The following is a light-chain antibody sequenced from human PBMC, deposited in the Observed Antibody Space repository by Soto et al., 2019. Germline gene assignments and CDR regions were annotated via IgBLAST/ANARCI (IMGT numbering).Light chain of an antibody. J-gene: IGKJ4*01. Sequence: DIQMTQSPSTLSASVGDRVTITCRASRSFNTWLAWCQQKPGKAPKLLIYDVSNLQIGVPSRFSGSGSGTEFTLTISSLQPDDFATYYCQQYYNYPLTFGGGTTVEIK. V-gene: IGKV1-5*01. CDR2: DVS. CDR3: QQYYNYPLT. CDR1: RSFNTW.